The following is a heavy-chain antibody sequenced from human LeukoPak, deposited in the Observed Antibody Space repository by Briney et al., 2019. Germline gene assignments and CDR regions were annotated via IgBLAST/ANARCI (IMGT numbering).Heavy chain of an antibody. CDR3: ARGNVLLWFGEFPVFDY. CDR2: INPNSGGT. CDR1: GYTFTGYY. V-gene: IGHV1-2*02. D-gene: IGHD3-10*01. Sequence: GASVKVSCKASGYTFTGYYMHWVRQAPGQGLEWMGWINPNSGGTNYAQKFQGRVTMTRDTSISTAYMELSRLRSDDTAVYYCARGNVLLWFGEFPVFDYWGQGTLVTVSS. J-gene: IGHJ4*02.